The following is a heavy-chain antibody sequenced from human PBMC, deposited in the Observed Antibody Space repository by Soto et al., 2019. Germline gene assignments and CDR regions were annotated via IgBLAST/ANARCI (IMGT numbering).Heavy chain of an antibody. V-gene: IGHV3-23*01. J-gene: IGHJ3*02. D-gene: IGHD4-17*01. CDR1: GFTFSSYA. CDR3: ARAMRVYGSAFDI. CDR2: ISGSGGST. Sequence: GGSLRLSCAASGFTFSSYAMSWVRQAPGKGLEWVSAISGSGGSTYYVDSVKGRFTISRDNAKNTLYLQMNSLRAEDTAVHYCARAMRVYGSAFDIGGQGTVVTVSS.